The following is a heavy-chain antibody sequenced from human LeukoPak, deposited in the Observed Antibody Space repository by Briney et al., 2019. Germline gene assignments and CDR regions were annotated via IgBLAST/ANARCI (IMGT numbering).Heavy chain of an antibody. V-gene: IGHV3-21*01. CDR3: ARDRPTGASRVFVVE. CDR2: MSSGSSYI. J-gene: IGHJ4*02. CDR1: GFTFRTYA. D-gene: IGHD2-15*01. Sequence: GESLRLSCTSSGFTFRTYAMTWVRQAPGKGLEWISSMSSGSSYIYYADSVRGRFTISRDNAKHSLSLEMNNLRAEDTAMYYCARDRPTGASRVFVVEWGQGTLVTVSS.